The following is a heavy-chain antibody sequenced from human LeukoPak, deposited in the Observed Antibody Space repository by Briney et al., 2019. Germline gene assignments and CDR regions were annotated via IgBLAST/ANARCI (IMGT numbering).Heavy chain of an antibody. CDR3: ARGGAAASTIWFDP. CDR2: INHSGST. Sequence: PSETLSLTCAVSGGSFSGYYWSWIRQPPGKGLEWIGEINHSGSTNYNPSLKSRVTISVDTSKNKFSLKLSSVTAADTAVYYCARGGAAASTIWFDPWGQGTLVTVSS. D-gene: IGHD6-13*01. J-gene: IGHJ5*02. V-gene: IGHV4-34*01. CDR1: GGSFSGYY.